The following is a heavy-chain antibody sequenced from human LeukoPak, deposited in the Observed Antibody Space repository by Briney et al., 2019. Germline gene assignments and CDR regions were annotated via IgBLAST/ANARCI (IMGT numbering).Heavy chain of an antibody. J-gene: IGHJ4*02. CDR2: ISYDGSNK. D-gene: IGHD1-26*01. CDR1: GFTFSSYA. Sequence: PGGSLRLSCAASGFTFSSYAMHWVRQAPGKGLEWVAVISYDGSNKYYADSVKGRFTISRDNSKNTLYLQMNSLRAEDTAVYYCARARWELHYYFDYWGQGTLVTVSS. CDR3: ARARWELHYYFDY. V-gene: IGHV3-30*04.